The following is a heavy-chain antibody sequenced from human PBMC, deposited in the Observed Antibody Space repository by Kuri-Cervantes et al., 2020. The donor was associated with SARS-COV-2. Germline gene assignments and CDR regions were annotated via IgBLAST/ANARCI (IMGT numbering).Heavy chain of an antibody. CDR3: ARDRTNWGSFRDAFDI. CDR2: INPNSGGT. CDR1: GHTFTGYY. Sequence: ASVKVSCKASGHTFTGYYMHWVRQAPGQGLEWMGWINPNSGGTNYAQKFQGRVTMTRDTSISTAYMELSRLRSDDTAVYYCARDRTNWGSFRDAFDIWGQGTMVTVSS. J-gene: IGHJ3*02. V-gene: IGHV1-2*02. D-gene: IGHD7-27*01.